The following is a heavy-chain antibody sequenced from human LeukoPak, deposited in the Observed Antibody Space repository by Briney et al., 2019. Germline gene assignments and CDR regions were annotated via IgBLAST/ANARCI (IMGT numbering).Heavy chain of an antibody. CDR3: ARKAILGYCSSTSCLGEPSFDY. V-gene: IGHV3-30*04. D-gene: IGHD2-2*01. CDR1: GFTFSSYA. Sequence: GGSLRLSCAASGFTFSSYAMHWVRQAPGKGLEWVAVISYDGSNKYYADSVKGRFTISRDNSKNTLYLQMNSLRAEDTAVYYCARKAILGYCSSTSCLGEPSFDYWGQGTLVTVSS. J-gene: IGHJ4*02. CDR2: ISYDGSNK.